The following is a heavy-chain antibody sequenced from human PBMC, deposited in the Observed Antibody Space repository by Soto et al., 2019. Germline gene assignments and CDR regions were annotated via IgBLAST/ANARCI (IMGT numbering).Heavy chain of an antibody. CDR1: GGTFSSYA. J-gene: IGHJ5*02. CDR3: ARDRGKYSSTDWFDP. D-gene: IGHD4-17*01. Sequence: SVKVSCKASGGTFSSYAISWVRQAPGQGLEWMGGIIPIFGTANYAQKFQGRVTITADESTSTAYMELGSLRSEDTAVYYCARDRGKYSSTDWFDPWGQGTLVTVSS. V-gene: IGHV1-69*13. CDR2: IIPIFGTA.